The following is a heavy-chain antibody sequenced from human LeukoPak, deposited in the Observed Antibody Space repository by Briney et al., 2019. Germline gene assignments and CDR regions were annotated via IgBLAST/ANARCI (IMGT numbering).Heavy chain of an antibody. Sequence: GGSLRLSCAASGFTFSSYAMHWVRQAPGKGLEWVAVISYDGSNKYYADSVKGRFTISRDNSKNKLYLQMHSLRAEDTAVYFCARDTHYYDSSGYYAYWGQGTLVTVSS. D-gene: IGHD3-22*01. CDR3: ARDTHYYDSSGYYAY. CDR1: GFTFSSYA. J-gene: IGHJ4*02. CDR2: ISYDGSNK. V-gene: IGHV3-30-3*01.